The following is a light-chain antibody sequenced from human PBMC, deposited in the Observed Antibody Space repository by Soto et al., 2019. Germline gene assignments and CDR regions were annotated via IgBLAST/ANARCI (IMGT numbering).Light chain of an antibody. CDR3: SSYTGSSTPYV. Sequence: QSALTQPASVSESPGQSITISFTGTSSDVGGYNYVSWYQQHPGKAPKLMIYEVSNRPSGVSNRFSGSKSGNTASLTISGLQAEDEADYYCSSYTGSSTPYVFGTGTKLTVL. J-gene: IGLJ1*01. CDR2: EVS. V-gene: IGLV2-14*01. CDR1: SSDVGGYNY.